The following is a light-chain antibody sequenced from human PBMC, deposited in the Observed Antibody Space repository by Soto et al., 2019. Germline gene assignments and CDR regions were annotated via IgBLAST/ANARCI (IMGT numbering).Light chain of an antibody. CDR2: GAS. V-gene: IGKV3-15*01. J-gene: IGKJ4*01. CDR1: QNINNN. Sequence: EIVMTQSPATLSVSPGERATLSCRASQNINNNLAWYQQKPGQGPRLLIYGASSRATGIPARFSGSGSGTGFTLTISSLQSEEVAIYYCQQYNNWPPTFGGGTKVEIK. CDR3: QQYNNWPPT.